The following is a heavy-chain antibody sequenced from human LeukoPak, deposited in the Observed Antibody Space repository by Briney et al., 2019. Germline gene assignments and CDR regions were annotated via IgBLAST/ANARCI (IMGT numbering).Heavy chain of an antibody. CDR1: GFTFGSYA. J-gene: IGHJ4*02. D-gene: IGHD1-26*01. Sequence: GGSLRLSCAASGFTFGSYAMGWVRQAPGKGLEWVSAVSASGPNTYYADSVKGRFTVSRDNSKNTLYLQMSSLRADDMAVYYCARGRGSSRYYFDYWGRGTLVTVSS. V-gene: IGHV3-23*01. CDR3: ARGRGSSRYYFDY. CDR2: VSASGPNT.